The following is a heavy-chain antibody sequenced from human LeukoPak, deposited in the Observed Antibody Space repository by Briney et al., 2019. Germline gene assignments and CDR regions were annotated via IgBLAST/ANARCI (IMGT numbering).Heavy chain of an antibody. CDR2: INPNSGGT. CDR3: ARVGAIRDYVWGSYRYTYYYYGMDV. CDR1: GYTFTGYY. J-gene: IGHJ6*02. D-gene: IGHD3-16*02. V-gene: IGHV1-2*02. Sequence: GASVKVSCKASGYTFTGYYMHWVRQAPGQGLEWMGWINPNSGGTNYAQKFQGRVTMTRDTSISTAYMELSRLRSDDTAVYYCARVGAIRDYVWGSYRYTYYYYGMDVWGQGTTVTVSS.